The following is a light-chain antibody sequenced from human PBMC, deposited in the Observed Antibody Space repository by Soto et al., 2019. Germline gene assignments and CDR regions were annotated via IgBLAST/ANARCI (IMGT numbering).Light chain of an antibody. J-gene: IGLJ3*02. Sequence: QSVLTQPPSASGTPGQRVTISCSGSSSNIGSNTVNWYQQLPGTAPKVLIQSNNHRPSGVPDRFSGSKSGTSASLAISGLQSEDEADYYCVAWDDSLNGPVFGGGTKLTVL. CDR2: SNN. V-gene: IGLV1-44*01. CDR3: VAWDDSLNGPV. CDR1: SSNIGSNT.